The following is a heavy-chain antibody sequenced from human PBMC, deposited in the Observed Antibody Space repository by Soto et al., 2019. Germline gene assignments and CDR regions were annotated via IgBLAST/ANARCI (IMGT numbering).Heavy chain of an antibody. CDR3: WKGYLSF. Sequence: PGGSLRLSWAASAFTFSSYVMRWDRQTPGKGLEWVSGITGSGGGTYYADSVKGRFTASRDNSKNTLYLQTNSLRAEDTAVYSCWKGYLSFWGQGPLVTVSS. D-gene: IGHD1-20*01. V-gene: IGHV3-23*01. CDR1: AFTFSSYV. J-gene: IGHJ4*02. CDR2: ITGSGGGT.